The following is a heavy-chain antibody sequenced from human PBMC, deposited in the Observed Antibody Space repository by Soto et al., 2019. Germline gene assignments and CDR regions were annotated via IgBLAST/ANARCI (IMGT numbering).Heavy chain of an antibody. CDR1: GFTFSIYT. J-gene: IGHJ4*02. V-gene: IGHV3-64D*06. CDR3: VKGEYYYDSSGYYPFDY. Sequence: GGSLRLSCSASGFTFSIYTMHWVRQAPGKGLEYVSSISTNGGSTHYADSVKGRFTISRDNSKNTQYLQMSSLRADDTAVYYCVKGEYYYDSSGYYPFDYWGQGTLVTVSS. CDR2: ISTNGGST. D-gene: IGHD3-22*01.